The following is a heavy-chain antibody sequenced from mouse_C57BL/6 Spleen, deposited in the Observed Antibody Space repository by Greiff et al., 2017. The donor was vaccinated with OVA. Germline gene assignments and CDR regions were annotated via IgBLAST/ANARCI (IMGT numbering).Heavy chain of an antibody. CDR2: ISYDGSN. Sequence: EVHLVESGPGLVKPSQSLSLTCSVTGYSITSGYYWNWIRQFPGNKLEWMGYISYDGSNNYNPSLKNRISITRDTSKNQFFLKLNSVTTEDTATYYCARAIYYGDIWYFDVWGTGTTVTVSS. CDR3: ARAIYYGDIWYFDV. J-gene: IGHJ1*03. D-gene: IGHD1-1*01. V-gene: IGHV3-6*01. CDR1: GYSITSGYY.